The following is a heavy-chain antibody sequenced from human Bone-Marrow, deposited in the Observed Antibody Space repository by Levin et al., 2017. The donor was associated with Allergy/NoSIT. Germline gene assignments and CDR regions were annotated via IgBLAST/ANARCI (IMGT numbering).Heavy chain of an antibody. CDR2: ISYDGSNK. V-gene: IGHV3-30-3*02. Sequence: GGSLRLSCAASGFTFSSYAMHWVRQAPGKGLEWVAVISYDGSNKYYADSVKGRFTISRDNSKNTLYLQMNSLRAEDTAVYYCAKLYERLTGYNMHIISDYWGQGTLVTVSS. CDR1: GFTFSSYA. CDR3: AKLYERLTGYNMHIISDY. J-gene: IGHJ4*02. D-gene: IGHD3-9*01.